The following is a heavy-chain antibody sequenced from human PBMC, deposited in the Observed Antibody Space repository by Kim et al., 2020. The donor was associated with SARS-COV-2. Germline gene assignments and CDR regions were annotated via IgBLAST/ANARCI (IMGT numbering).Heavy chain of an antibody. CDR3: ARARGYSSGWYGGSDY. CDR1: GFTVSSNY. Sequence: GGSLRLSCAASGFTVSSNYMSWVRQAPGKGLEWVSVIYSGGSTYYADSVKGRFTISRHNSKNTLYLQMNSLRAEDTAVYYCARARGYSSGWYGGSDYWGQGTLVTVSS. J-gene: IGHJ4*02. D-gene: IGHD6-19*01. V-gene: IGHV3-53*04. CDR2: IYSGGST.